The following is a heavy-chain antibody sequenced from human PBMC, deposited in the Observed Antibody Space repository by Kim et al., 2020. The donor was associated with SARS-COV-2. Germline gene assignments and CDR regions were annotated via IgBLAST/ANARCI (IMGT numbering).Heavy chain of an antibody. J-gene: IGHJ5*02. CDR3: ARGTGFGEFLNWFDP. Sequence: SVKVSCKASGGTFSGYAISWVRQAPGQGLEWMGGIIPIFGTANYAQEFQGRVTITADESTSTAYMELSSLRAEDTAVYYCARGTGFGEFLNWFDPWGQGTLVTASP. CDR1: GGTFSGYA. D-gene: IGHD3-10*01. V-gene: IGHV1-69*13. CDR2: IIPIFGTA.